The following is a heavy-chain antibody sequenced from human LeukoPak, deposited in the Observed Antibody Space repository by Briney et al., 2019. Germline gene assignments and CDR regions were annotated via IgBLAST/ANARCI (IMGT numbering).Heavy chain of an antibody. J-gene: IGHJ4*02. Sequence: PSETLSLTCTVSGGSISNYYWSWIRQPPGEGLEWIGFIYHSGSTNYNPSLKSRVTISVDTSTNQFSLKMKSVTAAATAVYYCAKHSFDSGDYFGEWGQGTLVTVSS. CDR2: IYHSGST. D-gene: IGHD3-22*01. V-gene: IGHV4-59*08. CDR1: GGSISNYY. CDR3: AKHSFDSGDYFGE.